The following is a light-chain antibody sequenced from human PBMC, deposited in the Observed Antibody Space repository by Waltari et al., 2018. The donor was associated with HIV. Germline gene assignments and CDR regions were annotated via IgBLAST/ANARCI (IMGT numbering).Light chain of an antibody. J-gene: IGLJ2*01. CDR2: RNN. CDR3: AAWDDSLL. V-gene: IGLV1-47*01. CDR1: SSHLGSNY. Sequence: QSVLTQPPSASGTPGQRVTISCSGSSSHLGSNYVYWYQQLQGTAPKLLIYRNNHRPSGVPDRFSGSKSGTSASLAISGLRSEDEAEYYCAAWDDSLLFGGGTKLTVL.